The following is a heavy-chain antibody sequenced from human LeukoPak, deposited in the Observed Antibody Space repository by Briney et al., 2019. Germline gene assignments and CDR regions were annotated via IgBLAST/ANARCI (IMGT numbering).Heavy chain of an antibody. CDR3: ARLSCSGGSCYSDYYGMDV. CDR1: GYSFTSSW. CDR2: IYPGDSDT. Sequence: GESLQISFKGSGYSFTSSWIAWVRQMPGKGLEWMGIIYPGDSDTRYSPSFQGQVTIPADKSISTAYLQWSSLKASDTAMYYCARLSCSGGSCYSDYYGMDVWGQGTTVTVSS. V-gene: IGHV5-51*01. D-gene: IGHD2-15*01. J-gene: IGHJ6*02.